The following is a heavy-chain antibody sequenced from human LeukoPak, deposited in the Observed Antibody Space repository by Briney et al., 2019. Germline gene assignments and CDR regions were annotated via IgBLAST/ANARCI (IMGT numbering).Heavy chain of an antibody. Sequence: GGSLRLSCAASGFTFSNYGMHWVRQAPGKGLEWVAFIRYDGSNKYYADSVKGRFTISRDNSKNTLYLQMNSLRAEDTAVYYCAKPNYDILTESAFDIWGQGTMVTVSS. J-gene: IGHJ3*02. V-gene: IGHV3-30*02. CDR3: AKPNYDILTESAFDI. CDR1: GFTFSNYG. CDR2: IRYDGSNK. D-gene: IGHD3-9*01.